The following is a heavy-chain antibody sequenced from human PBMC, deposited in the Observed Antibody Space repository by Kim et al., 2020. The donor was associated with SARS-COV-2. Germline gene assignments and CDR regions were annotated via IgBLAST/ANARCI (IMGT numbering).Heavy chain of an antibody. CDR1: GFTFSSYE. V-gene: IGHV3-48*03. Sequence: GGSLRLSCAASGFTFSSYEMNWVRQAPGKGLEWVSYISSSGSTIYYADSVKGRFTISRDNAKNSLYLQMNSLRAEDTAVYYCARGGYSDYYYYGMDVWGQGTTVTVSS. J-gene: IGHJ6*02. D-gene: IGHD5-12*01. CDR2: ISSSGSTI. CDR3: ARGGYSDYYYYGMDV.